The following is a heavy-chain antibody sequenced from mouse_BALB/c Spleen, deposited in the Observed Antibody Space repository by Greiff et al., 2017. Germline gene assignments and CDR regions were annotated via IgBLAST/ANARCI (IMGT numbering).Heavy chain of an antibody. J-gene: IGHJ4*01. CDR1: GYTFTDYW. D-gene: IGHD1-1*01. V-gene: IGHV1-69*01. CDR3: ARGGILRRYAMDY. CDR2: IDTSDSYT. Sequence: QVQLQQPGAELVMPGASVKMSCKPSGYTFTDYWMHWVKQRPGQGLEWIGAIDTSDSYTSYNQKFKGKATLTVDESSSTAYMQLSSLTSEDSAVYYCARGGILRRYAMDYWGQGTSVTVSS.